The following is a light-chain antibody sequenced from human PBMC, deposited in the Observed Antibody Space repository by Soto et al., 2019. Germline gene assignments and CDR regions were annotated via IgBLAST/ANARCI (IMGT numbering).Light chain of an antibody. CDR2: GAS. CDR3: QQYGSSPYA. Sequence: EIVLTQSPGTLSLSPGERATLSCRASRSVSSSYLAWYQRRPGQTPRLLIYGASSRATGIPDRFSGSGSGTDFTLTISRLEPEDFAVYYCQQYGSSPYAFGQGTRLEI. V-gene: IGKV3-20*01. CDR1: RSVSSSY. J-gene: IGKJ2*01.